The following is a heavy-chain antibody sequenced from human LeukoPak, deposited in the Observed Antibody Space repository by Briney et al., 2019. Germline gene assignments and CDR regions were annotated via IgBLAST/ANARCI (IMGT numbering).Heavy chain of an antibody. Sequence: PGGSLRLSCAASGFTFSSYAMSWVRQAPGKGLEWVSGINWNGGSTGYADSVKGRFTISRDNAKNSLYLQMNSLRAEDTALYYCARDPGGDGYNTNFDYWGQGTLVTVSS. D-gene: IGHD5-24*01. CDR3: ARDPGGDGYNTNFDY. V-gene: IGHV3-20*04. J-gene: IGHJ4*02. CDR1: GFTFSSYA. CDR2: INWNGGST.